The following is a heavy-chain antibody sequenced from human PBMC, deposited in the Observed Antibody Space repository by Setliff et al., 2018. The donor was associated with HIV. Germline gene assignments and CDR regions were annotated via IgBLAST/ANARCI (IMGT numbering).Heavy chain of an antibody. CDR3: ARIRAGALLNAFDI. Sequence: ASVKVSCKASGYTFTNFAISWVRQAPGQGLEWMGWISAYSDNTYYAQSLQGRVTMNTDTTSSTSYMELRSLRSDDTAMYYCARIRAGALLNAFDIWGQGTMVTVSS. D-gene: IGHD1-26*01. CDR1: GYTFTNFA. V-gene: IGHV1-18*01. CDR2: ISAYSDNT. J-gene: IGHJ3*02.